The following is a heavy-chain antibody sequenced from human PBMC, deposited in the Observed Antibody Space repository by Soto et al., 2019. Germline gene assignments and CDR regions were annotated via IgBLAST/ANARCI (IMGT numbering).Heavy chain of an antibody. D-gene: IGHD2-21*02. J-gene: IGHJ4*02. CDR3: ATFVAPASRHTDFDF. V-gene: IGHV4-39*02. CDR1: GGSISTTNYY. Sequence: PSETLSLTCTVSGGSISTTNYYWGRVRQPPGKGLDWIGNIYYGGTTYYNPSLKSRVTISVDTSKNHFSLKVNSVTAADTAVYYCATFVAPASRHTDFDFWGQGTMVTVSS. CDR2: IYYGGTT.